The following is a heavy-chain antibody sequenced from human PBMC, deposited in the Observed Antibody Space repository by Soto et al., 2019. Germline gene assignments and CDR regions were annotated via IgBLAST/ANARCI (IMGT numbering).Heavy chain of an antibody. CDR3: AKDRNPYQYYDYVWGSYRYTGFTP. D-gene: IGHD3-16*02. CDR1: GFTFSSYA. V-gene: IGHV3-23*01. J-gene: IGHJ5*02. Sequence: GGSLRLSCAASGFTFSSYAMSWVRQAPGKGLEWVSAISGSGGSTYYADSVKGRFTISRDNSKNTLYLQMNSLRAEDTAVYYCAKDRNPYQYYDYVWGSYRYTGFTPWGQGTLVTVSS. CDR2: ISGSGGST.